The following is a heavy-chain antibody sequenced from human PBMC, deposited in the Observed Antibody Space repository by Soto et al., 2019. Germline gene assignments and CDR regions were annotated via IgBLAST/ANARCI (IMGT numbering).Heavy chain of an antibody. Sequence: GGSLRLSCAASGFTFSNYGMHWVRQGPGKGLEWVAVTSYDGSNKYYADSVKGRFTISRDNSKNTLYLQMNSLRAEDTAVYYCAKECSSGYCYNWFDSWGQGTLVTVSS. CDR3: AKECSSGYCYNWFDS. V-gene: IGHV3-30*18. CDR1: GFTFSNYG. CDR2: TSYDGSNK. D-gene: IGHD5-18*01. J-gene: IGHJ5*01.